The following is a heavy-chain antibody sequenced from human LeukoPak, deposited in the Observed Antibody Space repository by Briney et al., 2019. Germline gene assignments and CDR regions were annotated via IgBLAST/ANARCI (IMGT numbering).Heavy chain of an antibody. CDR3: ARGLLESEDWFDP. V-gene: IGHV4-39*01. J-gene: IGHJ5*02. CDR2: IYYSGST. CDR1: GFTFSSYSMN. D-gene: IGHD3-3*01. Sequence: LRLSCAASGFTFSSYSMNWVRQPPGKGLEWIGSIYYSGSTYYNPSLKSRVTISVDTSKNQFSLKLSSVTAADTAVYYCARGLLESEDWFDPWGQGTLVTVSS.